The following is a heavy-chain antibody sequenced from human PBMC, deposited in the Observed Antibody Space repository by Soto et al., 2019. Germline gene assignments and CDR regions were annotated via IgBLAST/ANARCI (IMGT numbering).Heavy chain of an antibody. CDR3: ARGAGGYYYYKRGMDV. J-gene: IGHJ6*02. D-gene: IGHD3-16*01. CDR2: IIPIFKTT. Sequence: QVQLVQSGAEVNKPGSSVKVSCKVSGGTFGNHAISWVRQAPGQGLEWVGGIIPIFKTTSYTLKFQGRVTLTAYESTTTDYMELSSLRDEDTAVYYCARGAGGYYYYKRGMDVWGQGTSVTVSS. CDR1: GGTFGNHA. V-gene: IGHV1-69*01.